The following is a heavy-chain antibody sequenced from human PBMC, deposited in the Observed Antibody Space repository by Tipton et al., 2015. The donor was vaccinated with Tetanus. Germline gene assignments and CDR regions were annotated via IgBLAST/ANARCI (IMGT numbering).Heavy chain of an antibody. CDR2: IFHSGST. CDR3: ARRSYCSSSRCFDAFDL. Sequence: LRLSCTVSGGSVSGGDYHWSWIRQPPGKGLEWIAYIFHSGSTNYSPSLKSRVAISMDTSKNQISLKLSSVTAADTAVYYCARRSYCSSSRCFDAFDLWGQGTMVTVSS. D-gene: IGHD2-2*01. V-gene: IGHV4-61*08. J-gene: IGHJ3*01. CDR1: GGSVSGGDYH.